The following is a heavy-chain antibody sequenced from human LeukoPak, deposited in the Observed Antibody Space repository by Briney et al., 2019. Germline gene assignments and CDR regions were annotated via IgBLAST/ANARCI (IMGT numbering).Heavy chain of an antibody. CDR1: GSSISSSSYY. V-gene: IGHV4-39*01. Sequence: PSETLSLTCTVSGSSISSSSYYWGWIRQPPGKGLEWIGNVDHSGSTYYNPSLKSRVTISVDTSKNQFSLKLGSVTAADTAVYYCARPHYYDSGGYFGGYFDYWGQGALVTVSS. J-gene: IGHJ4*02. CDR3: ARPHYYDSGGYFGGYFDY. CDR2: VDHSGST. D-gene: IGHD3-22*01.